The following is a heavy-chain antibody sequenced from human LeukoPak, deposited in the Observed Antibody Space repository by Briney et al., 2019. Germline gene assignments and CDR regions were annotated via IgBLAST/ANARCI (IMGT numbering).Heavy chain of an antibody. CDR3: ARGLGTGAFDI. D-gene: IGHD3/OR15-3a*01. Sequence: LSETLSLTCAVYGGSFSGYYWSWIRQPPGKGLEWIGEINHSGSTNYNPSLKSRVTISVDTSKNQFSLKLSSVTAADTAVYYCARGLGTGAFDIWGQGTMVTVSS. J-gene: IGHJ3*02. CDR1: GGSFSGYY. CDR2: INHSGST. V-gene: IGHV4-34*01.